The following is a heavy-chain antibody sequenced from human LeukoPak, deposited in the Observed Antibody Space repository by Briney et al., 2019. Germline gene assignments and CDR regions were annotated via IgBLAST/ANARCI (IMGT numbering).Heavy chain of an antibody. CDR3: AKQYSESYYAQLYFDY. D-gene: IGHD1-26*01. V-gene: IGHV3-9*01. Sequence: PCKTLTLTCAASGFTFNDYDMHWVRQAPGKGLQWVSSINCNSGSISYADSVKGRFTVSRDNAKNSLYLQMNSLRAEDTALYYCAKQYSESYYAQLYFDYWGQGTLVTVSS. CDR2: INCNSGSI. J-gene: IGHJ4*02. CDR1: GFTFNDYD.